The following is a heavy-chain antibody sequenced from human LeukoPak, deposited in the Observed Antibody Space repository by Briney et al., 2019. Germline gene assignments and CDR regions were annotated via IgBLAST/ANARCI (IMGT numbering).Heavy chain of an antibody. CDR1: GFTFSSYG. Sequence: GRSLRLSCAASGFTFSSYGMHWVRQAPGKGLEWVAVISYDGSNKYYADSVKGRFTISGDNSKNTLYLQMNSLRAEDTAVYYCAKDASPGVQVFDYWGQGTLVTVSS. V-gene: IGHV3-30*18. D-gene: IGHD3-10*01. J-gene: IGHJ4*02. CDR2: ISYDGSNK. CDR3: AKDASPGVQVFDY.